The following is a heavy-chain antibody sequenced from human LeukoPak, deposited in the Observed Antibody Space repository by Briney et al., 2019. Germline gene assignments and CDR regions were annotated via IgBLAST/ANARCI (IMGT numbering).Heavy chain of an antibody. V-gene: IGHV3-21*01. D-gene: IGHD2-2*01. CDR3: ARGGCSSTSCSSDFDY. J-gene: IGHJ4*02. CDR2: ISSSSSYI. Sequence: GGSLRLSCAASGFTFSSYSMNWVRQAPGKGLEWVSSISSSSSYIYYADSVKGRFTISRENAKNSLYLQMNSLRAEDTAVYYCARGGCSSTSCSSDFDYWGQGTLVTVSS. CDR1: GFTFSSYS.